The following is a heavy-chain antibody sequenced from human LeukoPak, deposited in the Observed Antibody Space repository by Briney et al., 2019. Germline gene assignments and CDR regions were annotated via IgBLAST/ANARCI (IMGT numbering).Heavy chain of an antibody. Sequence: GSLRLSCAASGFTFSSYSMNWVRQAPGKGLEWVSSISSSSSYIYYADSVKGRFTISRDNAKNSLYLQMNSLRAEDTAVYYCARAITGTTAFDYWGQGTLVTVSS. CDR3: ARAITGTTAFDY. CDR2: ISSSSSYI. D-gene: IGHD1-20*01. V-gene: IGHV3-21*01. J-gene: IGHJ4*02. CDR1: GFTFSSYS.